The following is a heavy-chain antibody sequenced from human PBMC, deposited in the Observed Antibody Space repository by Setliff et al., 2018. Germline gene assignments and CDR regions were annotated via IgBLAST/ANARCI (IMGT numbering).Heavy chain of an antibody. CDR3: ARERTIFGILVISGWFDP. J-gene: IGHJ5*02. CDR2: ISHGVST. D-gene: IGHD3-3*01. CDR1: GAPVSSFDYY. Sequence: SETLSLTCTVSGAPVSSFDYYWSWIRQPPGKGLEYIGHISHGVSTSYSPSLKSRLSISADTSKNQFSLKLTSVTAADTAVYYCARERTIFGILVISGWFDPWGQGTVVTVSS. V-gene: IGHV4-30-4*01.